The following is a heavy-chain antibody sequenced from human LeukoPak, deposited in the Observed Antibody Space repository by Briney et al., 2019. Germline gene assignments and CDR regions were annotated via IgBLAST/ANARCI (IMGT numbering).Heavy chain of an antibody. CDR1: GGSFSGYY. CDR3: ARGYSSGWRGYYYYMDV. D-gene: IGHD6-19*01. V-gene: IGHV4-59*01. CDR2: IYYSGST. Sequence: SETLSLTCAVYGGSFSGYYWSWIRQPPGKGLEWIGYIYYSGSTNYNPSLKSRVTISVDTSKNQFSLKLSSVTAADTAVYYCARGYSSGWRGYYYYMDVWGKGTTVTVSS. J-gene: IGHJ6*03.